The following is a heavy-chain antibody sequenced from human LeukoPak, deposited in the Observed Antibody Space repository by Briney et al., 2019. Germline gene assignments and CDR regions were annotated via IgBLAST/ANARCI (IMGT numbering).Heavy chain of an antibody. CDR1: GGTFSSYA. J-gene: IGHJ3*02. V-gene: IGHV1-69*05. D-gene: IGHD5-18*01. CDR2: IIPIFGTA. Sequence: SVKVSCKASGGTFSSYAISWVRQAPGQGLEWMGRIIPIFGTANYAQRFQGRVTITTDESTSTAYMELSSLRSEDTAVYYCARRHTAMVEDAFDIWGQGTMVTVSS. CDR3: ARRHTAMVEDAFDI.